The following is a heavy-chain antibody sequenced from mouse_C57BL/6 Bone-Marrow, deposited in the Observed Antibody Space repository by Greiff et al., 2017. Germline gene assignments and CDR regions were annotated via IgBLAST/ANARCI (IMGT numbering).Heavy chain of an antibody. CDR2: ILPGSGST. Sequence: QVQLQQSGAELMKPGASVKLSCKATGYTFTGYWIEWVKQRPGHGLEWIGEILPGSGSTNYNEKFKGKATFTADTSSNTPYMQLSSLTTEYSAIYYCARRWLYYGNDYYAMDYWGQGTSVTVSS. D-gene: IGHD2-1*01. CDR1: GYTFTGYW. J-gene: IGHJ4*01. V-gene: IGHV1-9*01. CDR3: ARRWLYYGNDYYAMDY.